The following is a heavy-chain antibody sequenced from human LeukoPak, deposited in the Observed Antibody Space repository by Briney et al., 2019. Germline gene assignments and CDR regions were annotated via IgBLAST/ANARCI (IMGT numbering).Heavy chain of an antibody. D-gene: IGHD3-9*01. J-gene: IGHJ6*03. CDR3: AGHYDILTGYRYYYYYMDV. CDR2: FDPEDGET. V-gene: IGHV1-24*01. CDR1: GYTLKELS. Sequence: ASVKVSCKVSGYTLKELSMHWVRQAPGKGLEWMGGFDPEDGETIYAQKFQGRVTMTEDTSTDTAYMELSSLRSEDTAVYYCAGHYDILTGYRYYYYYMDVWGKGTTVTISS.